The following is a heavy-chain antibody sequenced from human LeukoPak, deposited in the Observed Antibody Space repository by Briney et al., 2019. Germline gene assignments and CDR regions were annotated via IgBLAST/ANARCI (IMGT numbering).Heavy chain of an antibody. CDR1: GVSVSSGSYY. J-gene: IGHJ5*02. V-gene: IGHV4-61*02. D-gene: IGHD3-22*01. CDR2: IYISGST. Sequence: SQTLSLTCTVSGVSVSSGSYYWSWIRQPAGKGLEWIVRIYISGSTNYNSSLRGRVTMSIDTSKNQFSLTLTSVTAADTAVYYCARLVDTPVIRGYYFDPWGQGTLVTVSS. CDR3: ARLVDTPVIRGYYFDP.